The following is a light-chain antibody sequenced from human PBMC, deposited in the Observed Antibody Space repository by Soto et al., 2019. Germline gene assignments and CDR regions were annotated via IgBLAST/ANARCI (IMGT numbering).Light chain of an antibody. CDR3: QAWDSPVV. CDR1: KLGDKY. Sequence: SYELTQPTSVSVSPGQTASITCSGDKLGDKYACWYQQKPGQSPVLVIYQDTKRPSGIPERFSGSNSGNTATLTISGTQAMDEADYYCQAWDSPVVFGGGTKLTVL. CDR2: QDT. V-gene: IGLV3-1*01. J-gene: IGLJ2*01.